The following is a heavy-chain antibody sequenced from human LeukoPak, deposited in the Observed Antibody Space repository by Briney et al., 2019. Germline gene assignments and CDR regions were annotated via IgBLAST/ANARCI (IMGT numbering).Heavy chain of an antibody. D-gene: IGHD2-15*01. Sequence: TSETLSLTCTVSGGSISSGDYYWSWIRQPPGKGLEWIGYIYYSGSTYYNPSLKSRVTISVDTSKNQFSLKLSSVTAADTAVYYCARDGMFACSGGSCSPVAFDIWGQGQWSPSLQ. J-gene: IGHJ3*02. CDR3: ARDGMFACSGGSCSPVAFDI. CDR1: GGSISSGDYY. V-gene: IGHV4-30-4*01. CDR2: IYYSGST.